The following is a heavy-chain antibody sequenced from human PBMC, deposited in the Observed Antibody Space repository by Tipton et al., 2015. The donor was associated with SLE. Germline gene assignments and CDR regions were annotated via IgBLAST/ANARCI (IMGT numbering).Heavy chain of an antibody. J-gene: IGHJ6*02. CDR1: GGSISSSSYY. CDR3: ARVVTIFGVVHYYGMDV. CDR2: MYYSGST. V-gene: IGHV4-39*01. Sequence: TLSLTCTVSGGSISSSSYYWGWIRQPPGKGLEWIGSMYYSGSTYYNPSLKSRVTISVDTSKKQFFLKLSSVTAADTAVYYCARVVTIFGVVHYYGMDVWGQGTTVTVSS. D-gene: IGHD3-3*01.